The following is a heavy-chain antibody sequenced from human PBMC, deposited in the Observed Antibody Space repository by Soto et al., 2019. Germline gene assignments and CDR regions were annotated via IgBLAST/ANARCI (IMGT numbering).Heavy chain of an antibody. Sequence: GGSLRLSCAASGFTFSSYAMSWVRQTPGKGLEWVSAISDFGATTYYADSVKGRFTISRDNSKNTFYLQMNSLRAEDTAAYYCAKDRNTGSRYGYFDLWGQGTLVTVSS. CDR3: AKDRNTGSRYGYFDL. V-gene: IGHV3-23*01. D-gene: IGHD1-20*01. CDR2: ISDFGATT. CDR1: GFTFSSYA. J-gene: IGHJ4*02.